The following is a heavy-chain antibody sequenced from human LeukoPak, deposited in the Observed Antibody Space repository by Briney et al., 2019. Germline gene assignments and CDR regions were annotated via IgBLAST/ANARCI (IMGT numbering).Heavy chain of an antibody. CDR3: ATYLSSSSSLFDY. CDR2: FSPENGEA. CDR1: GYTLSQVS. Sequence: ASVTVSCKGSGYTLSQVSMHWVRQPPGKGREWMGGFSPENGEAVYAQKFQSRLTMTENTSTDTATMALSSLRSENTAVYFCATYLSSSSSLFDYWGQGALITVSS. V-gene: IGHV1-24*01. J-gene: IGHJ4*02. D-gene: IGHD6-6*01.